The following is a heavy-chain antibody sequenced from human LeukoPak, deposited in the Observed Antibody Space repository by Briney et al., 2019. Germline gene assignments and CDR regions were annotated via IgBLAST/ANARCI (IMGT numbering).Heavy chain of an antibody. CDR2: ISSSSSTI. CDR1: GFIFGNYA. D-gene: IGHD3-16*01. CDR3: AREGAYFDY. J-gene: IGHJ4*02. Sequence: PGRSLRLSCTTSGFIFGNYAMNWVRQAPGKGLEWVSYISSSSSTIYYADSVKGRFTISRDNAKNSLYLQMNSLRDEDTAVYYCAREGAYFDYWGQGTLVTVSS. V-gene: IGHV3-48*02.